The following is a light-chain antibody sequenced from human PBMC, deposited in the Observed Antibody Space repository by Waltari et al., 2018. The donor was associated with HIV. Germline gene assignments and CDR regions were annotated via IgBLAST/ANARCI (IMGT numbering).Light chain of an antibody. V-gene: IGKV3-11*01. CDR1: KSVSSY. J-gene: IGKJ3*01. CDR3: QQRSNL. Sequence: EIVLTQSPATLSLSPGERATLSCRARKSVSSYLAWYQQKPGQAPRLFIYDASNRATVIPARFSGSVSRTDFTLTISSLEPEDFAVYYCQQRSNLFGPGNKVDIK. CDR2: DAS.